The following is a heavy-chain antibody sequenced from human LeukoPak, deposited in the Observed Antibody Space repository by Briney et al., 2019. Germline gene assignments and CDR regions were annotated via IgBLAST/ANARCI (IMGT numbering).Heavy chain of an antibody. Sequence: ASVKVSCKASGYTFTSYGISWVRQAPGQGLEWMGWISAYNGNTNYAQKLQGRVTMTRDTSISTAYMELSRLRSDDTAVYYCARLYDSSGYDAFDIWGQGTMVTVSS. V-gene: IGHV1-18*01. D-gene: IGHD3-22*01. CDR3: ARLYDSSGYDAFDI. J-gene: IGHJ3*02. CDR2: ISAYNGNT. CDR1: GYTFTSYG.